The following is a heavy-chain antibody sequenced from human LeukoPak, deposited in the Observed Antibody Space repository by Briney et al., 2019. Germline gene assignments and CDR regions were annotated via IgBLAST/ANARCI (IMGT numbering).Heavy chain of an antibody. CDR1: GYTFTGYY. D-gene: IGHD4-17*01. V-gene: IGHV1-8*02. CDR2: MNPNSGNT. Sequence: ASVKVSCKASGYTFTGYYMHWVRQAPGQGLEWMGWMNPNSGNTGYAQKFQGRVTMTRNTSISTAYMELSSLRSEDTAVYYCARGPHDYGDYVYYYYMDVWGKGTTVTISS. J-gene: IGHJ6*03. CDR3: ARGPHDYGDYVYYYYMDV.